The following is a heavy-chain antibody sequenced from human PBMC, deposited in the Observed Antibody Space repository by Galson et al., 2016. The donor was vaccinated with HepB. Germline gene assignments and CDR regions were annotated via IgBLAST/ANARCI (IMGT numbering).Heavy chain of an antibody. J-gene: IGHJ4*02. V-gene: IGHV3-23*01. D-gene: IGHD2-2*01. CDR1: EFTFSSYA. Sequence: SLRLSCAASEFTFSSYAMSWVRQAPGKGLEWVSAIDSSGHSTYYTDSVTGRFTISRDNSKNTLYLQMNSLRAEDTSMYYCARSSSCSTINCFLPFDSWGLGTLVAVSS. CDR2: IDSSGHST. CDR3: ARSSSCSTINCFLPFDS.